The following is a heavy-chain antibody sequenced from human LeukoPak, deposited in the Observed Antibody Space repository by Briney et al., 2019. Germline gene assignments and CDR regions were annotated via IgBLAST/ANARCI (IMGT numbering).Heavy chain of an antibody. V-gene: IGHV4-39*01. CDR2: INYSGNT. CDR3: ARYWGPYDNSGSYFDY. D-gene: IGHD3-22*01. Sequence: NPSETLSLTCTVSGGSISRSHYYWVWLRQPPGKGLEWIATINYSGNTYYNPPLKTRVTISVDTSKTQFSLKLRSVTAADTAVYYCARYWGPYDNSGSYFDYWGQGTLVTVSS. J-gene: IGHJ4*02. CDR1: GGSISRSHYY.